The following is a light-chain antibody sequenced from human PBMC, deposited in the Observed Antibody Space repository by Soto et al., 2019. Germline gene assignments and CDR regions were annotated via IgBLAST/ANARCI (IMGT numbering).Light chain of an antibody. J-gene: IGKJ1*01. CDR1: QSISSSY. CDR2: GAY. CDR3: QQYRSWPRT. V-gene: IGKV3-20*01. Sequence: EIVVTQSAGTLSLSPGERATLSCRASQSISSSYLAWYQQKPGQAPRLLIYGAYSRASGIPDRFSGRGAGAEFTLTISSLQSEDFAVYYCQQYRSWPRTFGQGTKV.